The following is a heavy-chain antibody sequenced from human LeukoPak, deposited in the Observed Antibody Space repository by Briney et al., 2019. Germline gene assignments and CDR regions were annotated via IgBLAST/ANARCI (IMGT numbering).Heavy chain of an antibody. D-gene: IGHD6-19*01. J-gene: IGHJ4*02. V-gene: IGHV3-23*01. CDR3: ARVGTSYSSGWYWVDY. CDR1: GFTFSNYG. Sequence: GGTLRLSCAASGFTFSNYGMSWVRQAPGKGLEWVSAISGSDGSTYYADSVKGRFTISRDNSKNTLYLQMNSLRAEDTAVYYCARVGTSYSSGWYWVDYWGQGTLVTVSS. CDR2: ISGSDGST.